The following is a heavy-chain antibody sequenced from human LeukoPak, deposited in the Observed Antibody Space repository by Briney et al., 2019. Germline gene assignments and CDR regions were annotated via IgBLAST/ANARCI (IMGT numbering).Heavy chain of an antibody. CDR1: GGSISSYY. CDR3: ARDPGGY. CDR2: IYYSGST. J-gene: IGHJ4*02. D-gene: IGHD3-10*01. V-gene: IGHV4-59*01. Sequence: SETLSLTCTVSGGSISSYYWSWVRQPPGKGLEWIGYIYYSGSTNYNPSLKSRVTISVDTSKNQFSLKLSSVTAADTAVYYCARDPGGYWGQGTLVTVSS.